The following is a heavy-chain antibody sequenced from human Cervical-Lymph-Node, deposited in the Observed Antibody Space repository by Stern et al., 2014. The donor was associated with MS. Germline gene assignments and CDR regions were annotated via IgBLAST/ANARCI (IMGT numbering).Heavy chain of an antibody. CDR3: ARGSGRDFFDY. Sequence: QLVQSGAEVKKPGESLKISCKGSGYSFPNYWIGWVRQMPGKGLEYMGIIYPGASEARYSPSFQGQVTFSADKSTDTAYLQWNSLKVSDTAMYYCARGSGRDFFDYWGQGALVTVSS. D-gene: IGHD3-3*01. J-gene: IGHJ4*02. CDR1: GYSFPNYW. V-gene: IGHV5-51*01. CDR2: IYPGASEA.